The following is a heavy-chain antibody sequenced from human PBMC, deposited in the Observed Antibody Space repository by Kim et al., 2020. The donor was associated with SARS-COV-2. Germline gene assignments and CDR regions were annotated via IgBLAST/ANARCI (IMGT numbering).Heavy chain of an antibody. CDR3: ARRELTTMFFERADWY. V-gene: IGHV4-39*01. CDR2: IYYIGNI. CDR1: GGSIISSSSY. Sequence: SETLSLTCAVSGGSIISSSSYWAWIRQPPGKELEWIGSIYYIGNIDYNPSLRSRVTISVDTSKNQFSLNLRSVTAADTAVYYCARRELTTMFFERADWY. J-gene: IGHJ2*01. D-gene: IGHD3-3*01.